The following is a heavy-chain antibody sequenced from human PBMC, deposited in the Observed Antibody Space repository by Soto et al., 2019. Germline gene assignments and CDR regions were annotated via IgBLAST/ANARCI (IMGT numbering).Heavy chain of an antibody. CDR2: IVPILGAG. CDR1: GDTFTTYT. Sequence: QVQLVQSGAEVKKPGSSVKVSCKASGDTFTTYTINWVRQAPGQGLEWMGGIVPILGAGNYAQKFQGRVTITADRSTTTAYLDLSSLRSDDTAVYYCAREVEGIPAHRYWGQGTLVTVSS. V-gene: IGHV1-69*06. CDR3: AREVEGIPAHRY. J-gene: IGHJ4*02. D-gene: IGHD2-15*01.